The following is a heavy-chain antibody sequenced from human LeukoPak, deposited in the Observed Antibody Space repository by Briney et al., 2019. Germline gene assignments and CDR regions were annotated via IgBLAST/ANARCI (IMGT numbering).Heavy chain of an antibody. D-gene: IGHD6-13*01. J-gene: IGHJ6*02. CDR2: IYYSGST. V-gene: IGHV4-59*01. Sequence: PSETLSLTCTVSGGSISSYYWSWIRQPPGKGLEWIGYIYYSGSTNYNPSLKSRVTISVDTSKNQFSLKLSSVTAADTAVYYCARGGSSSSKYGMDVWGQGTTVTVSS. CDR3: ARGGSSSSKYGMDV. CDR1: GGSISSYY.